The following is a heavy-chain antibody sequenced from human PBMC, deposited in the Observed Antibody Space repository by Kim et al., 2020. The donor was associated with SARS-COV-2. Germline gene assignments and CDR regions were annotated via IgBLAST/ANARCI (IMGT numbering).Heavy chain of an antibody. CDR3: ARRYYDSRGYYYFDS. V-gene: IGHV3-74*01. Sequence: GGSLRLSCAASGFTFRTYWMHWVRQAPGKGLVWVSRTNGDGSTTNYADSVKGRFTISRDNAKNTLYLQLNSLRAEDTAIYYCARRYYDSRGYYYFDSWGQVTLVTFSS. J-gene: IGHJ4*02. D-gene: IGHD3-22*01. CDR1: GFTFRTYW. CDR2: TNGDGSTT.